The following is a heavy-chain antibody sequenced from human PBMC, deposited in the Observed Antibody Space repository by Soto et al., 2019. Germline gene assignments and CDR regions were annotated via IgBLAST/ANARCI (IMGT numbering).Heavy chain of an antibody. CDR1: GFTFSSYG. V-gene: IGHV3-30*18. CDR3: AKVVGGYSYGPPFDY. D-gene: IGHD5-18*01. Sequence: GGSLRLSCAASGFTFSSYGMHWVRQAPGKGLEWVSVISYDGSNKYYADSVKGRFTISRDNSKNTLYLQMNSLTAEDTAVYYCAKVVGGYSYGPPFDYWGQGTLVTVSS. CDR2: ISYDGSNK. J-gene: IGHJ4*02.